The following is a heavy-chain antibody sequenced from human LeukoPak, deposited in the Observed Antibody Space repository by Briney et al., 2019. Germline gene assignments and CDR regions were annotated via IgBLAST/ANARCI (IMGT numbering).Heavy chain of an antibody. J-gene: IGHJ6*04. V-gene: IGHV3-23*01. D-gene: IGHD3-16*01. CDR2: ISGSGGST. Sequence: GGSLRLSCAASGFTFSNYEMSWVRQAPGKGLEWVSAISGSGGSTYYADSVKGRFTISRDNSKNTLYLQKNSLRAEDTAVYYCAKDRSRAFGPGDYAVWGKGTTVTVSS. CDR1: GFTFSNYE. CDR3: AKDRSRAFGPGDYAV.